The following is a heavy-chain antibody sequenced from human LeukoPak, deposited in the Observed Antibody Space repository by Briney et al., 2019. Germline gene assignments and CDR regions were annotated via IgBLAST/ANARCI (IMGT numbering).Heavy chain of an antibody. CDR3: SRLYSRRCDY. J-gene: IGHJ4*02. Sequence: SETLSLSCTVSGGSISSYNWSWIRQPPGKGLEWVAYIYYSGSTNYNPSLKSRVTISAATSKNKFSLNLSCTTAADTAVPYCSRLYSRRCDYGGERTLVSVST. CDR1: GGSISSYN. V-gene: IGHV4-59*01. D-gene: IGHD6-19*01. CDR2: IYYSGST.